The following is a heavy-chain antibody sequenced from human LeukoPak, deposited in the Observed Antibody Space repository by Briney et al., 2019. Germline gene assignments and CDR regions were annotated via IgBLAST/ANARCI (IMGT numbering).Heavy chain of an antibody. CDR2: ISGSGGST. CDR3: AKDKTYYYDSSGYELDY. D-gene: IGHD3-22*01. CDR1: GFTFSSYA. V-gene: IGHV3-23*01. J-gene: IGHJ4*02. Sequence: PPGGSLRLSCAASGFTFSSYAMSWVRQAPGKGLEWVSAISGSGGSTYYVDSVKGRFTISRDNSKNTLYLQMNSLRAEDTAVYYCAKDKTYYYDSSGYELDYWGQGTLVTVSS.